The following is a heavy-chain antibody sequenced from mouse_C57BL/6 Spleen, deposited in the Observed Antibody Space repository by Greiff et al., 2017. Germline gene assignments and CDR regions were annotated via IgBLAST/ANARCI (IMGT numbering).Heavy chain of an antibody. Sequence: QVQLQQPGTELVKPGASVKLSCKASGYTFTSYWMHWVKQRPGQGLEWIGNINPSNGGTNYNEKFKNKATRTVDKADSTAYMQLSSLTSEDSAVYYCAREGGQLRPFDYWGQGTTLTVSS. D-gene: IGHD3-2*02. CDR2: INPSNGGT. V-gene: IGHV1-53*01. CDR3: AREGGQLRPFDY. CDR1: GYTFTSYW. J-gene: IGHJ2*01.